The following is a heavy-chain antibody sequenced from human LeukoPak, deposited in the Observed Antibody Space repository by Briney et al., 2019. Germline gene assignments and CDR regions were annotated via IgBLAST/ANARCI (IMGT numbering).Heavy chain of an antibody. Sequence: PGGSLRLSCAASGFTFSSYGFHWVRQAPGKGLEWVAVIWSDGSYKYYADSVKGRFTISRDDSKNTLYLQMNSLRAEATAVYYCGRDFSLQLFDYWGQGTLVTVFS. CDR2: IWSDGSYK. CDR1: GFTFSSYG. CDR3: GRDFSLQLFDY. V-gene: IGHV3-33*01. D-gene: IGHD5-24*01. J-gene: IGHJ4*02.